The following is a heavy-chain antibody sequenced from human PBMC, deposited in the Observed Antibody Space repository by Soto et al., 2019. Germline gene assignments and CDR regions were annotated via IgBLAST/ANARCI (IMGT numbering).Heavy chain of an antibody. D-gene: IGHD2-2*01. V-gene: IGHV1-69*13. CDR1: GGSFHMSA. Sequence: SVKVSGKVSGGSFHMSAINGLGQSPGQGREWMGGITPISDSANYAQNFQGRVTITADVYTTTAYMELNSLTSEDTAVFYCAIAPNSNHQLTRYWGQGTLVTVSS. J-gene: IGHJ4*02. CDR3: AIAPNSNHQLTRY. CDR2: ITPISDSA.